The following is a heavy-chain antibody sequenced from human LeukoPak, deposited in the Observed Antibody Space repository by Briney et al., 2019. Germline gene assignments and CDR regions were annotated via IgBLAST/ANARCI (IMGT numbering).Heavy chain of an antibody. D-gene: IGHD2-2*01. V-gene: IGHV1-2*02. Sequence: ASVKVSCKASGYTFTGYYMHWVRQAPGQGLEWMGWINPNSGGTNYAQKFQGRVTMTRDTSISTAYMELSRLRSDDTAVYYCARGPFRDCSSTSCFFYYMDVWGKGTTVTISS. CDR3: ARGPFRDCSSTSCFFYYMDV. J-gene: IGHJ6*03. CDR1: GYTFTGYY. CDR2: INPNSGGT.